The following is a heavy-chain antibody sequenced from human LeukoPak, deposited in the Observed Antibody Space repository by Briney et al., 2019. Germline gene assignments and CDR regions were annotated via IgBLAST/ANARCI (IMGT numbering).Heavy chain of an antibody. V-gene: IGHV3-30*18. Sequence: AGGSLRLSCAASGFTFSSYGMHWVRQAPGKGLEWVAVISYDGSNKYYADSVKGRFTISRDNSKNTLYLQMNSLRAEDTAVYYCAKTYDILTGYHLPETFDYWGQGTLVTVSS. CDR3: AKTYDILTGYHLPETFDY. J-gene: IGHJ4*02. CDR2: ISYDGSNK. CDR1: GFTFSSYG. D-gene: IGHD3-9*01.